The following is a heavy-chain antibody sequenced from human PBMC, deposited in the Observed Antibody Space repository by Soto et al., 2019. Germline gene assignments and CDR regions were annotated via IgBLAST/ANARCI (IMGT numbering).Heavy chain of an antibody. CDR2: LYWDDDK. Sequence: QITLKESGPPLVKPTQTLTLTCTFSGFSLTTSGVGVGWIRQPPGKALEWLALLYWDDDKRYHPSLKSRLTITKYSSKNQVVLTMPKMDPADTATYFCAHRTTTGTLWFDPWGQGTLVTVSS. CDR3: AHRTTTGTLWFDP. D-gene: IGHD4-17*01. J-gene: IGHJ5*02. V-gene: IGHV2-5*02. CDR1: GFSLTTSGVG.